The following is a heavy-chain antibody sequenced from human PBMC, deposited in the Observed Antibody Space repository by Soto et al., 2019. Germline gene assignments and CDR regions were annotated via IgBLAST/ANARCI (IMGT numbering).Heavy chain of an antibody. D-gene: IGHD2-21*02. CDR2: ISYDGSNK. CDR3: ARTRGVVTATPPLDV. CDR1: GFTFSRYA. Sequence: PGGSLRLSCAASGFTFSRYAIYWVRQAPGKGLEWMATISYDGSNKYYADSVKGRFTISRDNSKNTLYLQMNSLRAEDTAVYYCARTRGVVTATPPLDVWGQGTTVTVSS. J-gene: IGHJ6*02. V-gene: IGHV3-30*14.